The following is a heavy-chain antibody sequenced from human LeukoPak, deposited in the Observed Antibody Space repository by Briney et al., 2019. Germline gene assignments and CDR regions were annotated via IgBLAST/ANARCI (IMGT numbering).Heavy chain of an antibody. Sequence: PGRSLRLSCVASGFTFSSYAMHWVRQAPGKGLEWVAVISYDGSNTFYVDSVKGRFTISRDNSKDTLYLQMNSLRAEDTAVYYCAKVHLTYKYDSSGYGFQDYWGQGTLVIVSS. V-gene: IGHV3-30*18. CDR2: ISYDGSNT. CDR3: AKVHLTYKYDSSGYGFQDY. J-gene: IGHJ4*02. D-gene: IGHD3-22*01. CDR1: GFTFSSYA.